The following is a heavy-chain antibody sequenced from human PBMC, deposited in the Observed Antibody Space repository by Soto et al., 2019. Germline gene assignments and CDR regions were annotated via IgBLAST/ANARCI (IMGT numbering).Heavy chain of an antibody. V-gene: IGHV2-5*01. CDR3: VRSVLRQWQGSGDYGADC. Sequence: QITLKESGPTLVKPTQTLTLTCSFSGFSLTTTDMGVGWIRQPPGKALEWLALIYWNDNEHYSPSLKSRLTITKDTSKNQVVLTMTNLDRVDTATYYCVRSVLRQWQGSGDYGADCWGQGTLVTVSS. CDR1: GFSLTTTDMG. J-gene: IGHJ4*02. D-gene: IGHD4-17*01. CDR2: IYWNDNE.